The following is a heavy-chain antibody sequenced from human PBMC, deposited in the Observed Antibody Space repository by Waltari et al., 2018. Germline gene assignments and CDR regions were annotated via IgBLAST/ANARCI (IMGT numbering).Heavy chain of an antibody. CDR2: IYHSGST. J-gene: IGHJ6*03. Sequence: QVQLQESGPGLVKPSGTLSLTCAVSGGSLSRSTWSRWVRQPPGKGLEWIGEIYHSGSTNYNPSLKSRVTISVDKSKNQFSLKLSSVTAADTAVYYCARRALRGYYYMDVWGKGTTVTVSS. CDR1: GGSLSRSTW. D-gene: IGHD4-17*01. CDR3: ARRALRGYYYMDV. V-gene: IGHV4-4*02.